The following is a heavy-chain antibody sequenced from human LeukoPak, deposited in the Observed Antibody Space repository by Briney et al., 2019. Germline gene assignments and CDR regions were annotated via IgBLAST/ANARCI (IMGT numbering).Heavy chain of an antibody. V-gene: IGHV4-4*07. CDR3: ARDLAAAGSSDAFDI. D-gene: IGHD6-13*01. Sequence: SETLSLTCTVSGGSISSYYWSWIRQPAGKGLGWIGRIYTSGSTNYNPSLKSRVTMSVDTSKNQFSLKLSSVTAADTAVYYCARDLAAAGSSDAFDIWGQGTMVTVSS. J-gene: IGHJ3*02. CDR1: GGSISSYY. CDR2: IYTSGST.